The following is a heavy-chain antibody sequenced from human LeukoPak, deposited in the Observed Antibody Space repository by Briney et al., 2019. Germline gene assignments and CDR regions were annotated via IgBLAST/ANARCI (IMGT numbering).Heavy chain of an antibody. CDR1: DGSISKAVYS. Sequence: SETLSLTCIVPDGSISKAVYSWGWIRQPPGKGLEWIGTIYYGGSAARNASLKSRVTISVDKSRNQFSLNLSSVTAADTAIYYCARQGIGVFDSWGQGILVTVPS. V-gene: IGHV4-39*01. CDR3: ARQGIGVFDS. D-gene: IGHD3-16*01. CDR2: IYYGGSA. J-gene: IGHJ4*02.